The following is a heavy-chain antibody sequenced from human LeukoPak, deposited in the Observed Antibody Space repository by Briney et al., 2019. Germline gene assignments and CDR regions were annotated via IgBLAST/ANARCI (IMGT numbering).Heavy chain of an antibody. D-gene: IGHD3-10*01. CDR2: ISSSSSTI. V-gene: IGHV3-48*01. Sequence: PGGSLRLSCAASGFTFSSYSMNWVRQAPGKGLEWVSYISSSSSTIYYADSVKGRFTISRDNSKNTLYLQMNSLRAEDTAVYYCARDPDYGSGSSYYFDYWGQGTLVTVSS. CDR3: ARDPDYGSGSSYYFDY. CDR1: GFTFSSYS. J-gene: IGHJ4*02.